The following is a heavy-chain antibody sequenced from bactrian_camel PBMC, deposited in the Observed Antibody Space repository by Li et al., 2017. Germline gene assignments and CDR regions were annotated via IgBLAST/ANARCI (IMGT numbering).Heavy chain of an antibody. CDR1: GLTFNRGH. Sequence: HVQLVESGGDLVQPGGSLRLSCAASGLTFNRGHMSWVRQAPGKGLEWISRIDPSAGSTYYADSVQGRFTISRDSAKSTVYLQMNSLKSEDTALYYCATTDLSSTTYAPLEFNYWGQGTQVTVS. V-gene: IGHV3S1*01. J-gene: IGHJ4*01. CDR2: IDPSAGST. CDR3: ATTDLSSTTYAPLEFNY. D-gene: IGHD1*01.